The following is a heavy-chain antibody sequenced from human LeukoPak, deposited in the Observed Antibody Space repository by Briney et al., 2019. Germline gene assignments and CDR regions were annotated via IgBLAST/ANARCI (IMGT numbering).Heavy chain of an antibody. D-gene: IGHD2-15*01. CDR3: VRVVYCSGGSCSYYFDF. Sequence: GGSLRLSCAASGFSFSSYSMNWVRQAPGKGLEWVSSISDSSTYIFNADPVQGRFTISRDDAKNSLYLQMNSLRVEDTAVYYCVRVVYCSGGSCSYYFDFWGQGTLATVSS. CDR2: ISDSSTYI. CDR1: GFSFSSYS. J-gene: IGHJ4*02. V-gene: IGHV3-21*01.